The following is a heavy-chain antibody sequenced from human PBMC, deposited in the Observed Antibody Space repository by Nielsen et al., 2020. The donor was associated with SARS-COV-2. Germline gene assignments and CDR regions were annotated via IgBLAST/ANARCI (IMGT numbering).Heavy chain of an antibody. Sequence: GGSLRLSCAASGFTFSSYGMHRVRQAPGKGLEWVAVIWYDGSNKYYADSVKGRFTISRDNSKNTLYLQMNSLRAEDTAVYYCARDRRYSSGPLDYWGQGTLVTVSS. D-gene: IGHD6-19*01. J-gene: IGHJ4*02. CDR1: GFTFSSYG. CDR3: ARDRRYSSGPLDY. V-gene: IGHV3-33*01. CDR2: IWYDGSNK.